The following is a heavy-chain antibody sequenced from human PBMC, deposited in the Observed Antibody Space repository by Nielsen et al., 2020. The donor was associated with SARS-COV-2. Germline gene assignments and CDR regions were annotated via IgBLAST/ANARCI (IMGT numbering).Heavy chain of an antibody. V-gene: IGHV4-31*03. CDR1: GGSISSGGYY. CDR3: ARVRRYGSVSYYNQYYFDY. J-gene: IGHJ4*02. CDR2: IYYSGST. D-gene: IGHD3-10*01. Sequence: SETLSLTCTVSGGSISSGGYYWSWIRQHPGKGLEWIGYIYYSGSTYYNPSLKSRVTISVDTSKNQFSLKLSSVTAADTAVYYCARVRRYGSVSYYNQYYFDYWGQGTLVTVSS.